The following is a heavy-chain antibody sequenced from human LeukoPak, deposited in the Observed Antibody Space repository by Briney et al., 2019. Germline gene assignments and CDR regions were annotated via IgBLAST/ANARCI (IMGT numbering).Heavy chain of an antibody. CDR3: AREKAFAVVVVVAAGRDAFDI. D-gene: IGHD2-15*01. J-gene: IGHJ3*02. CDR1: GGTFSSYA. CDR2: IIPIFGTA. Sequence: GASVKVSCKASGGTFSSYAISWVRQAPGQGLEWMGGIIPIFGTANYAQKFQGRVTITADKSTSTAYMELSSLRSEDTAVYYCAREKAFAVVVVVAAGRDAFDIWGQGTMVTVSS. V-gene: IGHV1-69*06.